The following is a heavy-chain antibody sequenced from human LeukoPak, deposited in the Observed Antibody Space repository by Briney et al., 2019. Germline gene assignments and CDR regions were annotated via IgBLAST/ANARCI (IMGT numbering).Heavy chain of an antibody. CDR1: GFTFSSYE. J-gene: IGHJ4*02. CDR2: ISRSGNTI. D-gene: IGHD5-18*01. CDR3: ARDPVDSYGYGDY. V-gene: IGHV3-48*03. Sequence: SLRLSCAASGFTFSSYEMNWVRQAPGKGLEWVSYISRSGNTIYYADSEKGRFTISRDNAKNSLYLQMNSLRAEDTAVYYCARDPVDSYGYGDYWGQGTLVTVSS.